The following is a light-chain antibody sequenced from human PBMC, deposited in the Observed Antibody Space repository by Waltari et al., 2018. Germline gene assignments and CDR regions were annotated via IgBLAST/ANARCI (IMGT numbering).Light chain of an antibody. CDR3: QQSYSTPRT. CDR2: GAS. Sequence: DIQMTQSPSSLSASVGDRVTITCRASQSLSNSLNWYQQKAGKAPKLLIYGASSLQSGVPSRFSGSGSGTVFTLTISSLEPEDFATYYCQQSYSTPRTFGPGTKVGIK. J-gene: IGKJ3*01. V-gene: IGKV1-39*01. CDR1: QSLSNS.